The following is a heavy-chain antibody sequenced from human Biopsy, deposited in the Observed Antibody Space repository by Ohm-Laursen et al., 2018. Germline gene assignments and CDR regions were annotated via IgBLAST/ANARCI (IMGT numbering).Heavy chain of an antibody. CDR1: GFTFTSYA. J-gene: IGHJ6*02. CDR2: INFNGANT. D-gene: IGHD2-8*01. Sequence: SLRLSCAASGFTFTSYAMNWVRQAPGKGLEWVSSINFNGANTYYADSVRGRFTISRDNAKNSVYLQMNSLRVEDTAVYYCARDDGFYARTSGMDVWGQGTTVTVSS. V-gene: IGHV3-23*01. CDR3: ARDDGFYARTSGMDV.